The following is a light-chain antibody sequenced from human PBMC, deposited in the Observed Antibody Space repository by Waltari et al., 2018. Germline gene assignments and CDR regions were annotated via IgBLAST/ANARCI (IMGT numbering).Light chain of an antibody. V-gene: IGLV2-8*01. Sequence: QSALTQPPSASGSPGQSVTISCTGTSSDVGAYNFVSWYQQHPGKAPKLMIYDVSQPPLVVPGRFSGSKSGNTASLTVSGLQTVDEADYYCSSYAGSNNVVGTGTKVTV. J-gene: IGLJ1*01. CDR2: DVS. CDR3: SSYAGSNNV. CDR1: SSDVGAYNF.